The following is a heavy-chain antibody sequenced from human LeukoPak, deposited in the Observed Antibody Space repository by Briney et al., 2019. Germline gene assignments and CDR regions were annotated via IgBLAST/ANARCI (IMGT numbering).Heavy chain of an antibody. Sequence: PGGSLRLSCAASGFTFSSYAMHWVRQAPGKGLEYVSAISSNGGSTYYANSVKGRFTISRDSSKNTLYLQMGSLRAEDMAVYYCARGGYGDSPYYYYYMDVWGKGTTVTVSS. D-gene: IGHD4-17*01. CDR2: ISSNGGST. V-gene: IGHV3-64*01. CDR3: ARGGYGDSPYYYYYMDV. J-gene: IGHJ6*03. CDR1: GFTFSSYA.